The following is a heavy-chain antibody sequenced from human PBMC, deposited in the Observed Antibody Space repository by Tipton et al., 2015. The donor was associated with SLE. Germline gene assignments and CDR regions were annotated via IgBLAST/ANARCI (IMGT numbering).Heavy chain of an antibody. CDR3: ARHRCSGGSCYSGYYYGMDV. CDR1: GYTFATYW. D-gene: IGHD2-15*01. J-gene: IGHJ6*02. V-gene: IGHV5-51*01. Sequence: QLVQSGEEVKKAGESLKISCKGSGYTFATYWIGWVRQIPGKGLEWMGIIYPADSDTRYSPSFQGQVTISVDRSIDTAYLQWSSLKASDTAMYYCARHRCSGGSCYSGYYYGMDVWGQGTTVTVSS. CDR2: IYPADSDT.